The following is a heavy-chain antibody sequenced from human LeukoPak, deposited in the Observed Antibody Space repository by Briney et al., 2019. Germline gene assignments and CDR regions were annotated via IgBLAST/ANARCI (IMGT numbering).Heavy chain of an antibody. CDR1: EFTFNSYA. CDR2: MRGNGGST. CDR3: AKSITAAGTYAFDI. V-gene: IGHV3-23*01. D-gene: IGHD6-13*01. J-gene: IGHJ3*02. Sequence: GGSLRLSCAASEFTFNSYAMTWVRQAPGKGLEWVSAMRGNGGSTEYVDSVRGRFIISRDNSRNTLYLQMNSLRAEDTAVYYCAKSITAAGTYAFDIWGQGTVVTVSS.